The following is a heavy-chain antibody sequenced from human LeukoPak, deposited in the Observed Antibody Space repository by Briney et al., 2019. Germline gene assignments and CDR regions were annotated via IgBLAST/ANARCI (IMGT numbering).Heavy chain of an antibody. CDR1: GFTFSSYA. J-gene: IGHJ4*02. V-gene: IGHV3-23*01. CDR2: ISGSGGST. CDR3: AKGVYSGYDKGAHYYFDY. Sequence: GGSLRLSCAASGFTFSSYAMSWVRQAPGKGLEWVSAISGSGGSTYYADSVKGPFTISRDNSKNTLYLQMNSLRAEDTAVYYCAKGVYSGYDKGAHYYFDYWGQGTLVTVSS. D-gene: IGHD5-12*01.